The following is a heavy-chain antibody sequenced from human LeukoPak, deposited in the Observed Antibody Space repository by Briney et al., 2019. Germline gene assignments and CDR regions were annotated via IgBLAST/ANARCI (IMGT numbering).Heavy chain of an antibody. V-gene: IGHV4-59*01. CDR1: GGSISSYY. CDR2: IYYSGGT. CDR3: ARGRAALGTYYFMDV. Sequence: SETLSLTCTVSGGSISSYYWNWIRQPPGKGLEWIGYIYYSGGTNYHPSLKSRVTISVDTSKNQFSLKMNSVTAADTAVYYCARGRAALGTYYFMDVWGKGTTVTVSS. D-gene: IGHD1-7*01. J-gene: IGHJ6*03.